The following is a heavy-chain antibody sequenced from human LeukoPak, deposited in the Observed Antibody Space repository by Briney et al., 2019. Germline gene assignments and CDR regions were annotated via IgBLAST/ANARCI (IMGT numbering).Heavy chain of an antibody. J-gene: IGHJ4*02. D-gene: IGHD3-22*01. Sequence: GGSLRLSCAASGFTFSSYWMSWVRQAPGKGLEWVANIKQDGSEKYYVDSVKGRFTICRDNAKNSLYLQMNSLRAEDTAVYYCARDLYYDSSGYYYQGRDYWGQGTLVTVSS. V-gene: IGHV3-7*01. CDR2: IKQDGSEK. CDR3: ARDLYYDSSGYYYQGRDY. CDR1: GFTFSSYW.